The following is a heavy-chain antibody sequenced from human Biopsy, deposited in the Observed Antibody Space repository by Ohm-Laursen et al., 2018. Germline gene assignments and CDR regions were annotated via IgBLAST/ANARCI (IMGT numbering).Heavy chain of an antibody. J-gene: IGHJ2*01. Sequence: SDTLSLTYTASGDSISSYYWSWIRQPPGKGLQWIGYVYYTGSTDYNPSLQSRVTISVDTSKNHFSLRLRSVTPADTAIYYCARDRGYYSDRTVPGYFDLWGRGTLVTVSS. CDR1: GDSISSYY. CDR2: VYYTGST. D-gene: IGHD3-22*01. V-gene: IGHV4-59*01. CDR3: ARDRGYYSDRTVPGYFDL.